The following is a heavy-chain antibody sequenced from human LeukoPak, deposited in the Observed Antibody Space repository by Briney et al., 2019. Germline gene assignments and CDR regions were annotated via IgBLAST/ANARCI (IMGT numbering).Heavy chain of an antibody. V-gene: IGHV3-48*03. CDR1: GFTFSSYE. CDR2: ISSSGSTI. CDR3: ARFYYDILTGVYWFDP. J-gene: IGHJ5*02. Sequence: GGSLRLSCAASGFTFSSYEMNWVRQAPGKGLEWVSYISSSGSTIYYADSVKGRFTISRDNAKNSLYLQMNSLRAEDTAVYCCARFYYDILTGVYWFDPWGQGTLVTVSS. D-gene: IGHD3-9*01.